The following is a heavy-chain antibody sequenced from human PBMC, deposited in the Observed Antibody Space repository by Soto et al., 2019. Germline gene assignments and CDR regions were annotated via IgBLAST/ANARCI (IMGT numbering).Heavy chain of an antibody. D-gene: IGHD6-13*01. J-gene: IGHJ5*02. CDR3: ATEGAPYSSSWRWFDP. V-gene: IGHV1-18*01. CDR2: ISAYNGNT. Sequence: ASVKVSCKASGYTFTSYGITWVRQAPGQGLEWMGWISAYNGNTNYAQKRQGRVTMTTDTSTSTAYMELRSLRSDDTAVYYCATEGAPYSSSWRWFDPWGQGTLVNVSS. CDR1: GYTFTSYG.